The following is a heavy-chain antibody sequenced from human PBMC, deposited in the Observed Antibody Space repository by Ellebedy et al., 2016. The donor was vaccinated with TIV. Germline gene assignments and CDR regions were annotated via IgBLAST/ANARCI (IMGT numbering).Heavy chain of an antibody. CDR1: GYTFTGYY. CDR3: ARTVAGTLYFDY. V-gene: IGHV1-69*13. J-gene: IGHJ4*02. Sequence: AASVTVSCKASGYTFTGYYMHWVRQAAGQGLEWMGGIIPIFGTANYAQKFQGRVTITADESTSTAYMELSSLRSEDTSVYYCARTVAGTLYFDYWGQGILVTVSS. CDR2: IIPIFGTA. D-gene: IGHD6-19*01.